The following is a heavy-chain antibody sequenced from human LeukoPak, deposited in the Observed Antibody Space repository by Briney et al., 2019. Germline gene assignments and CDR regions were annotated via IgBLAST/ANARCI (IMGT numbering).Heavy chain of an antibody. J-gene: IGHJ4*02. Sequence: SETLSLTCAVYGGSFSGYYWSWIRQPPGKGLEWIGEINHSGSTNYNPSLKSRVTISVDTSKNQFSLKLSSVTAADTAVYYCARGPHSSSWYYWGQGTLVTVSS. V-gene: IGHV4-34*01. CDR3: ARGPHSSSWYY. CDR1: GGSFSGYY. D-gene: IGHD6-13*01. CDR2: INHSGST.